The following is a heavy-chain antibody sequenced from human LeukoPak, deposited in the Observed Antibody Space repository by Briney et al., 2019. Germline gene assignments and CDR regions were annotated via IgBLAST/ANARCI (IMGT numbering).Heavy chain of an antibody. CDR2: IYPGDSDT. CDR1: GYSFTSYW. V-gene: IGHV5-51*01. Sequence: GESLKISCKGSGYSFTSYWIGWVRQMPGKGLEWMGIIYPGDSDTRYSPSFQGQVTISADKSISTAYLQWSSLKASDTAMYYCARRVFLLSGAGTAFDIWGQGTMVTVSS. J-gene: IGHJ3*02. D-gene: IGHD6-19*01. CDR3: ARRVFLLSGAGTAFDI.